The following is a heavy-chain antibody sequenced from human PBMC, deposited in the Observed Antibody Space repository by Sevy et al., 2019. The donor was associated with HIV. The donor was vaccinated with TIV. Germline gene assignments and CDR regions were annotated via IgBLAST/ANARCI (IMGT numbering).Heavy chain of an antibody. J-gene: IGHJ3*02. D-gene: IGHD3-16*01. CDR3: AAVTFGGFDAFDI. CDR2: ISYDGNNK. CDR1: GFTFSSYA. Sequence: GGSLRLSCAASGFTFSSYAMHWVRQAPGKGLEWVAVISYDGNNKHYADSVKGRFTMSRDNSKNTLYLQMKSLRAEDTAWYYCAAVTFGGFDAFDIWGQGTMVTVSS. V-gene: IGHV3-30-3*01.